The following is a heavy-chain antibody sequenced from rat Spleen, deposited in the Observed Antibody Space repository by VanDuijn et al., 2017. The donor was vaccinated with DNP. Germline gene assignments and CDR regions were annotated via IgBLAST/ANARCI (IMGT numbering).Heavy chain of an antibody. CDR1: GFTFSNYG. V-gene: IGHV5-19*01. CDR3: ARLGRLRPYWYFDF. J-gene: IGHJ1*01. D-gene: IGHD1-11*01. CDR2: ISPSGGST. Sequence: EVQLVESGGGLVQPGKSLKLSCSASGFTFSNYGMHWIRQAPTKGLEWVASISPSGGSTYYRDSVKGRFTISRDDAESSLYLQMNSLKSEDTATYYCARLGRLRPYWYFDFWGPGTMVTVSS.